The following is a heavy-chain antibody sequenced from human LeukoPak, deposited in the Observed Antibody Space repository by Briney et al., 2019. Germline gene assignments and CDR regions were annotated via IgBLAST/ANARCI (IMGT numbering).Heavy chain of an antibody. Sequence: PSETLSLTCIVSGGSISNYYWSWIRQPAGKGLEWIGRIYTSGSTNYNPSLKSRVTISVDTSKNQFSLKLRSVTAADTAVYYCARESTYGSGSYFSYWGQGTLVTVSS. J-gene: IGHJ4*02. CDR2: IYTSGST. CDR3: ARESTYGSGSYFSY. D-gene: IGHD3-10*01. CDR1: GGSISNYY. V-gene: IGHV4-4*07.